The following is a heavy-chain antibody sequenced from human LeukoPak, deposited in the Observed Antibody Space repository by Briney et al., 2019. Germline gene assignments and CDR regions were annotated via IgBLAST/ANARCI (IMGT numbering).Heavy chain of an antibody. CDR2: INHSGST. J-gene: IGHJ2*01. CDR3: ARHRYCGGDCYGWYFDL. D-gene: IGHD2-21*02. V-gene: IGHV4-34*01. Sequence: PSETLSLTCAVYGVSFSGYYWSWIRQPPGKGLEWIGEINHSGSTNYNPSLRSRVTISVDTSKNQFSLKLSSVTAADTAVYYCARHRYCGGDCYGWYFDLWGRGTLVTVSS. CDR1: GVSFSGYY.